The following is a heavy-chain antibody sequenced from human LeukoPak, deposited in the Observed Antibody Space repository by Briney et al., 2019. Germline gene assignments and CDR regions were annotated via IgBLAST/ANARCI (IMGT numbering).Heavy chain of an antibody. D-gene: IGHD3-16*01. CDR3: ARAPANYGIDDY. J-gene: IGHJ4*02. CDR1: GYTFTSYY. Sequence: GAPVKVSCKASGYTFTSYYMHWVRQAPGQGLEWVGIINPSVGSTSYAPKLQGRVTMTRDTSTNTVYMELSSLRSEDTAVYYCARAPANYGIDDYWGQGTLVTVSS. CDR2: INPSVGST. V-gene: IGHV1-46*04.